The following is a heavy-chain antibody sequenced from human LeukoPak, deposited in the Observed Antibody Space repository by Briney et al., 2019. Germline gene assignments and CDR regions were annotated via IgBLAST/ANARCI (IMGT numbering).Heavy chain of an antibody. CDR3: ARGGRRIAAAANWFDP. CDR1: GFTFSSYA. V-gene: IGHV3-30-3*01. Sequence: GGSLRLSCAASGFTFSSYAMHWVRQAPGKGLEWVAVISYDGSNKYYADSVKGRFTISRDNSKNTLYLQMNSLRAEDMAVYYCARGGRRIAAAANWFDPWGQGTLVTVSS. D-gene: IGHD6-13*01. CDR2: ISYDGSNK. J-gene: IGHJ5*02.